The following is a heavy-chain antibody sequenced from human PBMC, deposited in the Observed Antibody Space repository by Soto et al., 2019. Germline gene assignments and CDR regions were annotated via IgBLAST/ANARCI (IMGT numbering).Heavy chain of an antibody. CDR1: AGTFSSCS. Sequence: ASVNVSFESSAGTFSSCSISWGRQAPGQGLEWMGGIIPIFGTANYAQKFQGRVTITADESTSTAYMELSSLRSEDTAVYYCAREGGKDIVVVPAAIYYGMDVWCQGTTVTVSS. J-gene: IGHJ6*02. V-gene: IGHV1-69*13. CDR3: AREGGKDIVVVPAAIYYGMDV. CDR2: IIPIFGTA. D-gene: IGHD2-2*01.